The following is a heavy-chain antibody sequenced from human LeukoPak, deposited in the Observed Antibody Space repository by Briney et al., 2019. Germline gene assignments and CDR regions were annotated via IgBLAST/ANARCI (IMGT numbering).Heavy chain of an antibody. CDR2: ISSSSSYI. CDR3: ARATENYDNSGHVTWYFDY. J-gene: IGHJ4*02. CDR1: GFTFSSYS. Sequence: PGGSLRLSCAASGFTFSSYSMNWVRQAPGKGLEWVSSISSSSSYIYYADSVKGRFTISRDNAKNSLYLQMNSLRAEDTAVYYCARATENYDNSGHVTWYFDYWGQGTLVTVSS. D-gene: IGHD3-22*01. V-gene: IGHV3-21*01.